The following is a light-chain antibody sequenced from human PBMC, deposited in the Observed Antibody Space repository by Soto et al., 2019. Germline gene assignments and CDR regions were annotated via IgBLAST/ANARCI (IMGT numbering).Light chain of an antibody. CDR2: WAS. V-gene: IGKV4-1*01. J-gene: IGKJ2*01. CDR3: HQYYTTPPLYT. CDR1: QSVLYSSNNKNY. Sequence: EIVMTQSPASLAVSLGERATIHCKSSQSVLYSSNNKNYLAWYQQKPGQPPKLLIYWASTRESGVPDRLSGSGSGTDFTLTISSLQAEDVAVYYCHQYYTTPPLYTFGQGTKVEAK.